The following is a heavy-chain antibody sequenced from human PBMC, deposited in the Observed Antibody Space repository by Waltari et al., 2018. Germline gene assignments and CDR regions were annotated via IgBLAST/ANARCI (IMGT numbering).Heavy chain of an antibody. CDR3: ARDGGFDI. V-gene: IGHV3-30*01. Sequence: QVQLLESGGGVVQPEKSLRLSGAGSGCSFGTYAMHWVRQAPGKGLEWVAVISSDGSVKYYADSVRGRFTISRDNSKNTLYVEINSLRDEDTAVYYCARDGGFDIWGQGTMVTVSS. D-gene: IGHD3-10*01. CDR1: GCSFGTYA. CDR2: ISSDGSVK. J-gene: IGHJ3*02.